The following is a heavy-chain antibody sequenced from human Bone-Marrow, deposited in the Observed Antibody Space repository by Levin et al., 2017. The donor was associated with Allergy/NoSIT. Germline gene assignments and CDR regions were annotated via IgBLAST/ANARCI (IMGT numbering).Heavy chain of an antibody. CDR2: IYHSGST. Sequence: SQTLSLTCAVSGYSISSGYYWGWIRQPQGKGLEWIGSIYHSGSTYYNPSLKSRVTISVDTSKNQFSLKLSSVTAADTAVYYCARSSIAARHPRYYFDYWGQGTLVTVSS. D-gene: IGHD6-6*01. CDR1: GYSISSGYY. V-gene: IGHV4-38-2*01. J-gene: IGHJ4*02. CDR3: ARSSIAARHPRYYFDY.